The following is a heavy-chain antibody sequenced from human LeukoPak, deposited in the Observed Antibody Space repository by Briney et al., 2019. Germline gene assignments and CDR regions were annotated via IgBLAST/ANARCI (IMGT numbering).Heavy chain of an antibody. V-gene: IGHV3-66*02. D-gene: IGHD1-26*01. Sequence: GGSLRLSCAASGFTVSSNYMSWVRQAPGKGLEWVSAIYSGGSTFYADSVKGRFTISRDNSKNTLYLQMNSLRAEDTAIYYCTRVTMGAAIGGDYFDYWGQGTLVTVSS. CDR1: GFTVSSNY. CDR2: IYSGGST. CDR3: TRVTMGAAIGGDYFDY. J-gene: IGHJ4*02.